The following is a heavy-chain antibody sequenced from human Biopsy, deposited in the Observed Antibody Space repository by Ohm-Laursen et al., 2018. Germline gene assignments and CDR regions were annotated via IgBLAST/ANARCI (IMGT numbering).Heavy chain of an antibody. J-gene: IGHJ5*02. D-gene: IGHD1-7*01. Sequence: ASVKVSRKASGYTFTSYDITWVRQASGQGPEWIGWLNPVSGNSNFGQKFRGRVTVTSDTSISTAYMELSGLTSDDTATYYCGRAVRNQLLTDPWGQGTPVTVTS. CDR1: GYTFTSYD. V-gene: IGHV1-8*01. CDR3: GRAVRNQLLTDP. CDR2: LNPVSGNS.